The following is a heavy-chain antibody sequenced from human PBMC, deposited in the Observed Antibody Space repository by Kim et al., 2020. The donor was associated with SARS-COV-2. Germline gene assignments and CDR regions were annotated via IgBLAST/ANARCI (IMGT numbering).Heavy chain of an antibody. CDR2: ISYDGSNK. CDR3: ARECPTVTTRHFDY. J-gene: IGHJ4*02. D-gene: IGHD4-17*01. V-gene: IGHV3-30*04. CDR1: GFTFSSYA. Sequence: GGSLRHSCAASGFTFSSYAMHWVRQAPGKGLEWVAVISYDGSNKYYADSVKGRFTISRDNSKNTLYLQMNSLRAEDTAVYYCARECPTVTTRHFDYWGQGTLVTVSS.